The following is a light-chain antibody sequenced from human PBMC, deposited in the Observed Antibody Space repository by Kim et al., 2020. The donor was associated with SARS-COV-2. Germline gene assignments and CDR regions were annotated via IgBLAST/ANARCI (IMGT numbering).Light chain of an antibody. CDR1: SSNNGSNY. V-gene: IGLV1-47*01. J-gene: IGLJ2*01. CDR3: AAWDDSLSAVV. CDR2: RNN. Sequence: GQRVTISCSGSSSNNGSNYVYWYQQLPGTAPKLLIYRNNQRPSGVPNRFSGSKSGTSASLAISGLRSEDEADYYCAAWDDSLSAVVFGGGTQLTVL.